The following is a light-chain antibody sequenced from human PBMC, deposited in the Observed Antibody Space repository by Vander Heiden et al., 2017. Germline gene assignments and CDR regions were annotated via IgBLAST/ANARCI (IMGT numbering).Light chain of an antibody. CDR3: AAWDDSLSGHVV. CDR1: SSNLGSNY. Sequence: QSVLTQPPSASGTPGPRVTISCSGSSSNLGSNYVYWYQQLPGTAPKLLIYRNNQRPSGVPDRLSGSKSGTSASLAISGLRSEDEADYYCAAWDDSLSGHVVFGGGTKLTVL. CDR2: RNN. J-gene: IGLJ2*01. V-gene: IGLV1-47*01.